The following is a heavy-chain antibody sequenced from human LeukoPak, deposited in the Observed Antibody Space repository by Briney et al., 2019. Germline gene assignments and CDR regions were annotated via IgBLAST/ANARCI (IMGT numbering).Heavy chain of an antibody. CDR2: ISGSGGST. CDR1: GFTFSSYA. Sequence: GGSLTLSCAASGFTFSSYAMSWVRQAPGKGLEWVSTISGSGGSTYYADSEKGRFTISRSNPKNTLFLQMTRLRAEGRAVYYCAKDVRWGHYYGSWSYGDYWGQGTLVTVSS. V-gene: IGHV3-23*01. J-gene: IGHJ4*02. CDR3: AKDVRWGHYYGSWSYGDY. D-gene: IGHD3-10*01.